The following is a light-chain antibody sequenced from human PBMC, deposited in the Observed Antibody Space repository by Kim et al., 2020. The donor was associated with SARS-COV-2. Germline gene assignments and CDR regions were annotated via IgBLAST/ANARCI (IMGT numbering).Light chain of an antibody. Sequence: VSPGQTVSITCSGDKLGDKYAYWYQQKPGQSPVLVIYQDSRRPSGIPERFSGSNSGNTATLTISGTQAMDEADYYCQAWDSNTGVFGAGTKLTVL. CDR1: KLGDKY. CDR2: QDS. V-gene: IGLV3-1*01. J-gene: IGLJ1*01. CDR3: QAWDSNTGV.